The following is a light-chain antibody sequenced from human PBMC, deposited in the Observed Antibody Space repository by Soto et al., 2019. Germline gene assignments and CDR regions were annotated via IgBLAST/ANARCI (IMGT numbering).Light chain of an antibody. V-gene: IGKV1-5*03. Sequence: DIHMTQSPSTLSASVGDRVTITCRASQSISSWLAWYQQKPGKAPKLLIYKASSLESGVPSRFSGSGSGTEFTLTISSLQPDDFATYYCQQYNRYPLTFGGGTKVDIK. CDR3: QQYNRYPLT. CDR2: KAS. J-gene: IGKJ4*01. CDR1: QSISSW.